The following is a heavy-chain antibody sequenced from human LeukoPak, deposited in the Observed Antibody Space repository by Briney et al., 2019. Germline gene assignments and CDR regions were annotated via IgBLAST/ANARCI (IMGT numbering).Heavy chain of an antibody. CDR3: ARDHGWLQSHFDY. Sequence: GGSLRLSCAASGFTFSSYAMHWVRQAPGKGLEWVAVISYDGSNKYYADSVKGRFTISRDNSKNTLYLQMNSLRAEDTAVYYCARDHGWLQSHFDYWGQGTLVTVSS. CDR1: GFTFSSYA. D-gene: IGHD5-24*01. J-gene: IGHJ4*02. CDR2: ISYDGSNK. V-gene: IGHV3-30*04.